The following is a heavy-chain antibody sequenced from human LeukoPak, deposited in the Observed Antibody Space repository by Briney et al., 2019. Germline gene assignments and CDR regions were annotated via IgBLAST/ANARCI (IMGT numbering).Heavy chain of an antibody. CDR2: ISWNSGSI. CDR1: GFTFDDYA. J-gene: IGHJ6*03. V-gene: IGHV3-9*01. Sequence: GRSLRLSCAASGFTFDDYAMHWVRQAPGKGLEWVSGISWNSGSIGYADSVKGRFTISRDNAKNSLYLQMNSLRAEDTALYYCAKDGFRDYYYYYMDVWGKGTTVTVSS. CDR3: AKDGFRDYYYYYMDV.